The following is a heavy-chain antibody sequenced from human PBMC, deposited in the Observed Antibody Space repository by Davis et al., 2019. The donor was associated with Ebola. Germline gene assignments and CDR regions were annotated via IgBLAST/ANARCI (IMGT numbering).Heavy chain of an antibody. CDR3: ARRSYSSSLIDS. J-gene: IGHJ4*02. V-gene: IGHV4-34*01. CDR1: GGSFSGYY. D-gene: IGHD6-13*01. CDR2: INRSGST. Sequence: SETLSLTCAVYGGSFSGYYWSWIRQPPGKGLEWIGEINRSGSTNYDPSLKSRVTISVDTSKSQFSLKVTSVTAADTAVYFCARRSYSSSLIDSWGQGSLVTVSS.